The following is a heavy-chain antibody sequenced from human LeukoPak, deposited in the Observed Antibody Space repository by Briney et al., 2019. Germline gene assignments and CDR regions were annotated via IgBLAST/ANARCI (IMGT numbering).Heavy chain of an antibody. Sequence: SETLSLTCTVSGGSISSSSYYWGWIRQPPGKGLEWIGSIYYSGSTYYNPSLKSRVTISVDTSKNQFSLKLSSVTAADTAVYYCAREMATIYLDYWGQGTTVTVSS. V-gene: IGHV4-39*07. CDR2: IYYSGST. J-gene: IGHJ4*02. CDR3: AREMATIYLDY. CDR1: GGSISSSSYY. D-gene: IGHD5-24*01.